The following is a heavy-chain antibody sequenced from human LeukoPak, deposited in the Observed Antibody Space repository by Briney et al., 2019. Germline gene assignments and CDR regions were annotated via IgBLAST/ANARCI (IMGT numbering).Heavy chain of an antibody. CDR2: IKKTGSET. D-gene: IGHD2-15*01. Sequence: GGSLRLSCAASGFTFNHFWMGWIRQAPGKGLEWVAYIKKTGSETYYVDSVKGRFTITRDDTRNSLFLQMYSLRAEDTAVYFCAREDGYCSGGNCYSYFDSWGQGTLVTVSA. CDR1: GFTFNHFW. CDR3: AREDGYCSGGNCYSYFDS. J-gene: IGHJ4*02. V-gene: IGHV3-7*01.